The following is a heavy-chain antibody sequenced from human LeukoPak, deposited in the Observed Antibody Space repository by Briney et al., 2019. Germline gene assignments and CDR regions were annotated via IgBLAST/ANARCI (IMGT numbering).Heavy chain of an antibody. V-gene: IGHV4-38-2*01. CDR2: IYHSGST. Sequence: PSETLSLTCAVSGYSISRGYYWGWIRQPPGKGLEWIGSIYHSGSTYYNPSLKSRVTISVDTSKNQFSLKLSSVTAADTAVYYCAGLEPCGGDCSDAFDIWGQGTMVTVSS. J-gene: IGHJ3*02. CDR1: GYSISRGYY. D-gene: IGHD2-21*01. CDR3: AGLEPCGGDCSDAFDI.